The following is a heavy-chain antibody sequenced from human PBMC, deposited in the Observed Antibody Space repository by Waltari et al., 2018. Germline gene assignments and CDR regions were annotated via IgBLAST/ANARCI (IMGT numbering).Heavy chain of an antibody. CDR2: ISGSGGIT. J-gene: IGHJ3*02. V-gene: IGHV3-23*01. CDR1: GFTFSSYA. CDR3: AKDRYDRYSADAFDI. Sequence: EVQLLESGGGLVQPGGSLRLSCAASGFTFSSYAMSWVRQAPGKGLEWVSAISGSGGITYPADSVKGRFTISRDNSKNTLYLQMNSLRAEDTAVYYCAKDRYDRYSADAFDIWGQGTMVTVSS. D-gene: IGHD3-22*01.